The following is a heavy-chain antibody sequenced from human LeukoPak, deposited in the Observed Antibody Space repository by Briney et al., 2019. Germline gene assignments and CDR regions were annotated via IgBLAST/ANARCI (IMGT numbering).Heavy chain of an antibody. Sequence: GGSLRLSCAASGFTFSSYAINWVRQAPGKGLEWVAVISYDGSKKYYADSVKGRFTISRDNSKSTLYLQMNTLRAEDTAVYYCATDYGGNSVTDYWGQGTLVSVSS. J-gene: IGHJ4*02. D-gene: IGHD4-23*01. CDR1: GFTFSSYA. CDR3: ATDYGGNSVTDY. V-gene: IGHV3-30-3*01. CDR2: ISYDGSKK.